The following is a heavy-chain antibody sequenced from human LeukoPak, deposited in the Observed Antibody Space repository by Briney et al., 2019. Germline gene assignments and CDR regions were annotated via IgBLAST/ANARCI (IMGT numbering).Heavy chain of an antibody. Sequence: GASVKVSCKASGYTFTSYDINWVRQATGQGLEWMGWMNPNSGNTGYAQKFQGRVTMTRDTSTSTVYMELSSLRSEDTAVYYCARVGLCSGYDSNAFDIWGQGTMVTVSS. CDR1: GYTFTSYD. CDR3: ARVGLCSGYDSNAFDI. CDR2: MNPNSGNT. D-gene: IGHD5-12*01. J-gene: IGHJ3*02. V-gene: IGHV1-8*01.